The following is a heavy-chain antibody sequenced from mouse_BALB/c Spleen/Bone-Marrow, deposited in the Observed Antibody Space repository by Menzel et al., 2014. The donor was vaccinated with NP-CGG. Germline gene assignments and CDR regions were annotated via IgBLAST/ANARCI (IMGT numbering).Heavy chain of an antibody. V-gene: IGHV1-87*01. CDR2: IYPGDGDT. D-gene: IGHD1-1*01. CDR3: ARGYYYGSTYGWYFDV. J-gene: IGHJ1*01. Sequence: VQLQESGAELARPGASVKLSCKASAYTFTSYWMQWVKQRPGQGLEWIGAIYPGDGDTRYTQMFKGKATLTADKSSSTAYMQLSSLASEDSAVYYCARGYYYGSTYGWYFDVWGAGTTVTVSS. CDR1: AYTFTSYW.